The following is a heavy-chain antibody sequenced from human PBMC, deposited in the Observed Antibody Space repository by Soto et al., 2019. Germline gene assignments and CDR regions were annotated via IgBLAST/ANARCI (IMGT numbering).Heavy chain of an antibody. CDR1: GGTFSTYA. D-gene: IGHD6-19*01. V-gene: IGHV1-69*01. CDR3: ARPKGTYSSGYYYFDF. J-gene: IGHJ4*02. Sequence: QVQLEQSGGEVQQPGSSVRVSCKTSGGTFSTYAINWVRQAPGQGLEWMGAIIPLFGTADYSQKFQGRVTITADESTSTAYMELSSLRFVDTAVYFCARPKGTYSSGYYYFDFWGQGTLVTVSS. CDR2: IIPLFGTA.